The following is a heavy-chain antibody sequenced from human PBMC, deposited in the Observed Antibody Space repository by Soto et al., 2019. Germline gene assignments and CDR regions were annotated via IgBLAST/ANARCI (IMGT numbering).Heavy chain of an antibody. CDR2: ISYDGSNK. CDR1: GFTFSSYG. V-gene: IGHV3-30*18. D-gene: IGHD4-17*01. J-gene: IGHJ6*02. Sequence: AGGSLRLSCAASGFTFSSYGMHWVRQAPGKGLEWVAVISYDGSNKYYADSVKGRFTISRDNSKNTLYLHMNSLRAEDTAVYYCAKDGVTTVTHNYYYYGMDVWGQGTTVPVSS. CDR3: AKDGVTTVTHNYYYYGMDV.